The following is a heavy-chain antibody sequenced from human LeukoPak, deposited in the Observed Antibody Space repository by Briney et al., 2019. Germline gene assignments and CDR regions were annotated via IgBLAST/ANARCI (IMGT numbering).Heavy chain of an antibody. CDR1: GYTFTSYV. CDR3: ARDLHSSSWSQNWFDP. J-gene: IGHJ5*02. V-gene: IGHV1-18*01. Sequence: ASVKVSCKASGYTFTSYVISWVRQAPGQGLEWMGCISAYNGNTNYAQKLQGRVTMTTDTSTSTAYMELRSLRADDTAVYYCARDLHSSSWSQNWFDPWGQGTLVTVSS. D-gene: IGHD6-13*01. CDR2: ISAYNGNT.